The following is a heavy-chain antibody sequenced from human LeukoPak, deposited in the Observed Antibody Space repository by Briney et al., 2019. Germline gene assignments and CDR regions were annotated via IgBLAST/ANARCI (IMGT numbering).Heavy chain of an antibody. V-gene: IGHV4-39*07. D-gene: IGHD3-3*01. Sequence: SETLSLTCTVSGGSISSSSYYWGWIRQPPGTGLEWIGEINHSGSTNYNPSLKSRVTISVDTSKNQFSLKLSSVTAADTAVYYCARTPAYYDFWSGYYYYMDVWGKGTTVTVSS. CDR2: INHSGST. J-gene: IGHJ6*03. CDR1: GGSISSSSYY. CDR3: ARTPAYYDFWSGYYYYMDV.